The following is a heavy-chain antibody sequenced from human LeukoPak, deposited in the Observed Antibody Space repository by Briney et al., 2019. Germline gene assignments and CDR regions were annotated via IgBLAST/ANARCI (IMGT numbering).Heavy chain of an antibody. Sequence: LSLTCTVSGGSISSSSYYWGWIRQPPGKGLEWVSYIGSSGSSKYYADSVKGRFTISRDNAKNSLYLQMNSLRAEDTAVYYCASLNYYDSSGLDYWGQGTLVTVSS. CDR3: ASLNYYDSSGLDY. CDR1: GGSISSSSYY. CDR2: IGSSGSSK. V-gene: IGHV3-11*01. J-gene: IGHJ4*02. D-gene: IGHD3-22*01.